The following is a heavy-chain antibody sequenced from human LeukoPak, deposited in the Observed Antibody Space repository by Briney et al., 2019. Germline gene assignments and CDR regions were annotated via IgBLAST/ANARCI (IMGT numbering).Heavy chain of an antibody. J-gene: IGHJ1*01. Sequence: GGSLRLSCAASGFTFSNYGMHWVRQAPGKGLEWEAVISYDGSNKYYADSVKGRFTISRDNSKNTLYLQMNSLRAEDTAVYYCAKGLWFGDPFHHWGQGTLVTVSS. CDR1: GFTFSNYG. CDR2: ISYDGSNK. D-gene: IGHD3-10*01. CDR3: AKGLWFGDPFHH. V-gene: IGHV3-30*18.